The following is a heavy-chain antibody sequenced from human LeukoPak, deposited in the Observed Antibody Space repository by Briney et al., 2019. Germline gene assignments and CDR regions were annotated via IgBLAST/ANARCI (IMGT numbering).Heavy chain of an antibody. CDR3: VGGIGWLPDY. CDR1: GLTFSSYW. J-gene: IGHJ4*02. CDR2: IEQDGSEK. D-gene: IGHD6-19*01. V-gene: IGHV3-7*01. Sequence: GGSLRLSCAASGLTFSSYWGKWVRQAPGKGLEWVANIEQDGSEKNYVDSVKGRFTISRDNAENSLYLQMNSLRVEDTAVYYCVGGIGWLPDYWGQGTLVTVSS.